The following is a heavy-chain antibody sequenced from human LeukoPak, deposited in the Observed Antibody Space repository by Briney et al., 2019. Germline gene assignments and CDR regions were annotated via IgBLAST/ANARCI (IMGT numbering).Heavy chain of an antibody. D-gene: IGHD3-3*02. CDR2: IIPIFGTA. Sequence: SVKVSCKASGGTFSSYAISWVRQAPGQGLEWMGGIIPIFGTANYAQKFQGRVTITADESTSTAYMELSSLRSEDTAVYYCVLAAETYYYMDVWGQGTLVTVSS. V-gene: IGHV1-69*13. CDR1: GGTFSSYA. CDR3: VLAAETYYYMDV. J-gene: IGHJ6*03.